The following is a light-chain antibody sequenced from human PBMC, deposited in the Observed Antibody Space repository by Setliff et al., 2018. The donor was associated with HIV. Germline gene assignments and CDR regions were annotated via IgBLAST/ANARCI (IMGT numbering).Light chain of an antibody. Sequence: QSALTQPASVSGSPGQSITISCTGTSYDIGYKNCVSWYQQHPGEAPKLIIFDVSNRPSGISDRFSGSKSGNTASLAISGLQAEDEADYYCSSCTTITTYVFGPGTKVTVL. CDR3: SSCTTITTYV. CDR2: DVS. CDR1: SYDIGYKNC. J-gene: IGLJ1*01. V-gene: IGLV2-14*03.